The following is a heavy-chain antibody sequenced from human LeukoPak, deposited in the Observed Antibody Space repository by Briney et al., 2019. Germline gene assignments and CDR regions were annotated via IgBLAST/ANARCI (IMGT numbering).Heavy chain of an antibody. V-gene: IGHV3-53*01. CDR2: IYSGGST. D-gene: IGHD4-17*01. J-gene: IGHJ6*04. Sequence: GGSLRLSCAASGVTFSSNYMSWGRQAPGKGLEWVSVIYSGGSTYYADSVKGRFTISRDNSKNTLYLQMNNLRAEDTAVYYCARDPPYGDRALDVWGKGTTVTVSS. CDR3: ARDPPYGDRALDV. CDR1: GVTFSSNY.